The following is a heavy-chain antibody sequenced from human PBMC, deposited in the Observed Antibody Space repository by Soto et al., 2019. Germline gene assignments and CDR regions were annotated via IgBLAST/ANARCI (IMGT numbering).Heavy chain of an antibody. CDR3: AKGGELHLGELSYYRTEFDY. V-gene: IGHV3-9*01. J-gene: IGHJ4*02. D-gene: IGHD3-16*02. CDR2: ISWNSGSI. CDR1: GFTFDDYA. Sequence: GGSLRLSCAASGFTFDDYAMHWVRQAPGKGLEWVSGISWNSGSIGYADSVKGRFTISRDNAKNSLYLQMNSLRAEDTALYYCAKGGELHLGELSYYRTEFDYWGQGTLVTVSS.